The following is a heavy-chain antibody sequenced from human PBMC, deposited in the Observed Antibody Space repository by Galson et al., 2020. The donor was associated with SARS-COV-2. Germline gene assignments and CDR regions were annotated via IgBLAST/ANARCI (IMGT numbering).Heavy chain of an antibody. CDR3: ARLNCSTTNCYFNFDY. CDR2: VRADNGNT. J-gene: IGHJ4*02. Sequence: ASVKVSCKASGHTFTSRGISWVRQAPGQGLEWMGWVRADNGNTNYAQKFQGRVTMTADTSTSTAYLELRSLRSDDTATYYCARLNCSTTNCYFNFDYWGQGTLVTVSS. D-gene: IGHD2-2*01. V-gene: IGHV1-18*01. CDR1: GHTFTSRG.